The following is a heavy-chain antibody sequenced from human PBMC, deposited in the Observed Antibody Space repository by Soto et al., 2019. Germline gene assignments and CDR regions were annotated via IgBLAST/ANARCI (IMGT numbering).Heavy chain of an antibody. CDR2: INEDGSVK. J-gene: IGHJ3*01. Sequence: GGSLRLSCAASGFILNSYWMTWVRQAPGKGLEWVANINEDGSVKNYLDSIKGRFTISRDNAESSVFLQMSSLRAEDTAMYYCARDSGGVSNSIYYDAFDVWGHGTMVTVSS. CDR3: ARDSGGVSNSIYYDAFDV. D-gene: IGHD3-22*01. V-gene: IGHV3-7*01. CDR1: GFILNSYW.